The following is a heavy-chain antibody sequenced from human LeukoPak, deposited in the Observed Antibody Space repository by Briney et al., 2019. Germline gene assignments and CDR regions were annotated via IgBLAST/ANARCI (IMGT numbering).Heavy chain of an antibody. CDR3: ARATLLGGDAFDI. Sequence: GGSLRLSCAASGFTFSSYWMSWVRQAPGKGLEWVSVIYSGGSTYYADSVKGRFTISRDNSKNTLYLQMNSLRAEDTAVYYCARATLLGGDAFDIWGQGTMVTVSS. V-gene: IGHV3-53*01. J-gene: IGHJ3*02. CDR1: GFTFSSYW. D-gene: IGHD2/OR15-2a*01. CDR2: IYSGGST.